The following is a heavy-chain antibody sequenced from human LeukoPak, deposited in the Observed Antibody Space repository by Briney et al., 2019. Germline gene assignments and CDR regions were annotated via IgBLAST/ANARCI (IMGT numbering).Heavy chain of an antibody. CDR2: ISSSSSYI. J-gene: IGHJ3*02. D-gene: IGHD6-13*01. V-gene: IGHV3-21*01. Sequence: GGSLRLSCAASGFTFSRYSMNWVRQAPGKGLEWVSSISSSSSYIYYAGSVKGRFTISRDNAKNSLYLQMNSLRAEDTAVYHCVREASGGTKGVSGTFDIWGQGTLVIVSS. CDR3: VREASGGTKGVSGTFDI. CDR1: GFTFSRYS.